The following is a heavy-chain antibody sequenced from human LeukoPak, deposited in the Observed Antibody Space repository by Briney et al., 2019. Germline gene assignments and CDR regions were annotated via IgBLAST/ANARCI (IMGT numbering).Heavy chain of an antibody. CDR1: GFTFSNYW. CDR2: INTDGSSP. J-gene: IGHJ4*02. CDR3: ARRTAVTAGIDY. Sequence: GGSLRLSCAASGFTFSNYWMHWVRQAPGKGLVWVSHINTDGSSPTYGDSAKGRFTVSRDNAKNTLFLQMNSLRVEDTAVYYCARRTAVTAGIDYWGQGTLVTVSS. D-gene: IGHD2-2*01. V-gene: IGHV3-74*01.